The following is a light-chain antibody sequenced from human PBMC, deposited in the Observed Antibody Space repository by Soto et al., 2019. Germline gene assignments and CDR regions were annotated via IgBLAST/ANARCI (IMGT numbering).Light chain of an antibody. CDR1: QSVSSSS. J-gene: IGKJ2*02. Sequence: EIVLTQSPGTLSVSPGERATLSCRASQSVSSSSLAWYQQKPGQSPRLLIFGASSRAPGTPDRFSGSGSGTDFTLTISKLEPEDFAVYSCLQCGPSPPCTFGQGTKLEIK. CDR2: GAS. V-gene: IGKV3-20*01. CDR3: LQCGPSPPCT.